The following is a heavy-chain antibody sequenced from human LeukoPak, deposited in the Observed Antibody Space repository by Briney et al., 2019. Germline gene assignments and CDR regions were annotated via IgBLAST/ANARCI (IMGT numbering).Heavy chain of an antibody. D-gene: IGHD3-22*01. Sequence: SETLSLTCTVSVGSISSSSYYWGWIRQPPGKGLEWIGSIYYSGSTYYNPSLKSRVTISVDTSKNQFSLKLSSVTAADTAVYYCARRQYYDSSGYYFDNYYYYYGMDVWGQGTTVTVSS. J-gene: IGHJ6*02. V-gene: IGHV4-39*01. CDR2: IYYSGST. CDR1: VGSISSSSYY. CDR3: ARRQYYDSSGYYFDNYYYYYGMDV.